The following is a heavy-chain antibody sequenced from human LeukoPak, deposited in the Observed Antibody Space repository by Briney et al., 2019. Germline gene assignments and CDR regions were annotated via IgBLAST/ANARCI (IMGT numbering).Heavy chain of an antibody. J-gene: IGHJ4*02. Sequence: ASVKVSCKASGYTFTSYAMNWVRQAPGQGLEGMGWINTNTGNPTYAQGFTGRFVFSLDTSVSTAYLQISSLKAEDTAVYYCARTKTYYDILTGVHFPLDYWGQGTLVTVSS. D-gene: IGHD3-9*01. V-gene: IGHV7-4-1*02. CDR3: ARTKTYYDILTGVHFPLDY. CDR2: INTNTGNP. CDR1: GYTFTSYA.